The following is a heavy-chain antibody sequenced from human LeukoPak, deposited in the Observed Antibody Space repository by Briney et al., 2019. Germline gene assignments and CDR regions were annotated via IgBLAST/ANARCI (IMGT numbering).Heavy chain of an antibody. J-gene: IGHJ5*02. CDR1: GGSISSSSYY. D-gene: IGHD1-1*01. CDR2: IYYSGST. V-gene: IGHV4-39*01. CDR3: ARGQLERRYNWFDP. Sequence: SETLSLTCTVSGGSISSSSYYWGWIRQPPGKGLEWIGSIYYSGSTYYNPSLKSRVTISVDTSKNQFSLKLSSVTAADTAVYYCARGQLERRYNWFDPWGQGTLVTVSS.